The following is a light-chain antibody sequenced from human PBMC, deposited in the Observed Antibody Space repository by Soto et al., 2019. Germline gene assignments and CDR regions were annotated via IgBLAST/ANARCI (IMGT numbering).Light chain of an antibody. CDR2: AAS. Sequence: DIQMTQSPSSLSASVGDRVTISCRASQSIRNYVSWYQQKPGTAPKLLIRAASTLQSGVPSRFSGSGSGTEFTLTISSLQSEDFATYFFQQTDSTPQTFGQGTNVEI. CDR3: QQTDSTPQT. J-gene: IGKJ1*01. V-gene: IGKV1-39*01. CDR1: QSIRNY.